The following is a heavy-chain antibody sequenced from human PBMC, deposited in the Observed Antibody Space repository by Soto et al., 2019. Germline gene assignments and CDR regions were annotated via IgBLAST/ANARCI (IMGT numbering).Heavy chain of an antibody. CDR1: GFTFSSYA. CDR3: AKVSTRYFQH. Sequence: GGSLRLSCAASGFTFSSYAMSWVRQAPGKGLEWVSAISGSGGSTYYADSVKGRFTISRYNSKNTLYLQMNNLRAEDTAVYYCAKVSTRYFQHWGQGTLVTVSS. CDR2: ISGSGGST. D-gene: IGHD2-15*01. V-gene: IGHV3-23*01. J-gene: IGHJ1*01.